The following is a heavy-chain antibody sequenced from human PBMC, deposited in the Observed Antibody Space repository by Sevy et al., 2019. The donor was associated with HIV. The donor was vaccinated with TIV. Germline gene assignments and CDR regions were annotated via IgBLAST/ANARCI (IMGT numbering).Heavy chain of an antibody. V-gene: IGHV4-38-2*01. CDR1: GYSISSRYY. Sequence: SETLSLTCAVSGYSISSRYYWGWVRQPPGKGLEWIASMYYSGSTYYNPSLRSRVTISLDTYENQFSLKLTSVTAAYTTVYYCASDITRNWLFFDYWGQGTLVTVSS. CDR2: MYYSGST. CDR3: ASDITRNWLFFDY. J-gene: IGHJ4*02. D-gene: IGHD1-1*01.